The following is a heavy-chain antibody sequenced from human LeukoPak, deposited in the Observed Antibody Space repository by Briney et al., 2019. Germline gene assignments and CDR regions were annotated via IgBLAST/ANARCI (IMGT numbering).Heavy chain of an antibody. J-gene: IGHJ5*02. CDR2: INHSGST. CDR3: ATGPSSRTTGTTRGWFDP. Sequence: SETLSLTCAVYGGSFSGYYWSWIRQPPGKGLEWIGEINHSGSTNYNPSLKSRVTISVDTPKNQFSLKLSSVTAADTAVYYCATGPSSRTTGTTRGWFDPWGQGTLVTVSS. V-gene: IGHV4-34*01. D-gene: IGHD1-1*01. CDR1: GGSFSGYY.